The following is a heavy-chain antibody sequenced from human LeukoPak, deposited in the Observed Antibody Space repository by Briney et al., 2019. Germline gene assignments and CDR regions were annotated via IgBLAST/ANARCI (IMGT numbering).Heavy chain of an antibody. J-gene: IGHJ4*02. D-gene: IGHD5-24*01. CDR2: ISGSGGGT. CDR1: GFTFSSYG. V-gene: IGHV3-23*01. CDR3: AKGGDGYNYYFDY. Sequence: GGSLRLSCAASGFTFSSYGMSWVRQAPGKGLEWVSVISGSGGGTYYADSVKGRFTISRDNSKNTQYLQMNSLRAEDTAVYYCAKGGDGYNYYFDYWGQETLVTVSS.